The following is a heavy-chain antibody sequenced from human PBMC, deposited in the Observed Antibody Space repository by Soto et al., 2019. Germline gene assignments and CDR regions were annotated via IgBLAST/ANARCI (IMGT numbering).Heavy chain of an antibody. D-gene: IGHD6-6*01. V-gene: IGHV1-46*01. CDR1: GYTFSSDY. CDR3: ARTSSAKPKVGPSGYYYYGMDV. CDR2: INPSGDTV. J-gene: IGHJ6*02. Sequence: ASVKVSCKTSGYTFSSDYMSWVRQAPGQGLEWMGIINPSGDTVTYAQKFQDRVTMTRDPSTSTVYMEMSSLRSKDTAVYYCARTSSAKPKVGPSGYYYYGMDVWGHGTPVTVS.